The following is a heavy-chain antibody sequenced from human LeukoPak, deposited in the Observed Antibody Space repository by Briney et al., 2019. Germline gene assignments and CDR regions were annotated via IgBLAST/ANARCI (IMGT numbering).Heavy chain of an antibody. CDR1: GFTFTNCA. Sequence: GSLRLSCAASGFTFTNCAMSWVRQAPGKGLEWVSAISASGGSTYYADSVKGRFSISRDNSKNTVYLQMNSLRAEDTAVYYCARDTYDILTGYYKWAFDIWGQGTMVTVSS. J-gene: IGHJ3*02. V-gene: IGHV3-23*01. CDR3: ARDTYDILTGYYKWAFDI. D-gene: IGHD3-9*01. CDR2: ISASGGST.